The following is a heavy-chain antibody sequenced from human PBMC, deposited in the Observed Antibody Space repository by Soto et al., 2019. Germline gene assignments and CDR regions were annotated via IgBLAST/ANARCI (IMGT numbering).Heavy chain of an antibody. Sequence: TLSLTCTVSGGSISSYYWSWIRQPPGKGLEWIGYIYYSGSTNYNPSLKSRVTISVDTSKNQFSLKLSSVTAADTAVYYCACRDWYYFDYWGQGTLVTVSS. CDR2: IYYSGST. CDR1: GGSISSYY. V-gene: IGHV4-59*08. J-gene: IGHJ4*02. CDR3: ACRDWYYFDY. D-gene: IGHD3-9*01.